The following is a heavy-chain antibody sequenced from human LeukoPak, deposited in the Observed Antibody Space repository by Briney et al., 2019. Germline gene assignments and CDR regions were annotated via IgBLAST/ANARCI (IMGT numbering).Heavy chain of an antibody. J-gene: IGHJ3*02. V-gene: IGHV4-38-2*01. CDR1: GYSISSGYY. Sequence: PSETLSLTCAVSGYSISSGYYWGWIRQPPGKGLEWIGSTYHSGSTYYDPSLKSRVTISVDTSKNQFSLRLSSVTAADTAVFYCARSRNWNYVPAFDIWGQGTVVTVSS. CDR3: ARSRNWNYVPAFDI. D-gene: IGHD1-7*01. CDR2: TYHSGST.